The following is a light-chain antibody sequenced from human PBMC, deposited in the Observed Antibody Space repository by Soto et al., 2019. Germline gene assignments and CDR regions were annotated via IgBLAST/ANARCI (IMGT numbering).Light chain of an antibody. J-gene: IGLJ2*01. Sequence: QSALTQPPSASGSPGQSVTISCTGTSNDVGGYNFVSWYQQHPGKAPKLIIYEVTRRPSGVPDRFSGSKSGNTASLAVSGLQGEDEADYYCSSYAGSNIVIFGGGTKLTVL. CDR1: SNDVGGYNF. CDR2: EVT. V-gene: IGLV2-8*01. CDR3: SSYAGSNIVI.